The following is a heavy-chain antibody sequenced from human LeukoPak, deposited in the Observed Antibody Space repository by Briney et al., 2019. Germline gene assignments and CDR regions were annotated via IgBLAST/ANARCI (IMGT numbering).Heavy chain of an antibody. Sequence: PGKSLKLSCAASGFSFSSYCMHWVRQAPGKGLEWVGIIWPGGSNKYYADSVKGRFTISRDNSKNTLYLQMNSLRAEDTAVYYCARVEAYYYDSSGYYWSWFDPWGQGTLVTVSS. D-gene: IGHD3-22*01. J-gene: IGHJ5*02. CDR3: ARVEAYYYDSSGYYWSWFDP. V-gene: IGHV3-33*01. CDR1: GFSFSSYC. CDR2: IWPGGSNK.